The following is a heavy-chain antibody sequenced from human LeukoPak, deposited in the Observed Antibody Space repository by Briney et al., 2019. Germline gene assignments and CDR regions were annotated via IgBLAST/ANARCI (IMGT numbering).Heavy chain of an antibody. CDR3: TSYYYDDNH. V-gene: IGHV1-24*01. J-gene: IGHJ4*02. D-gene: IGHD3-22*01. CDR1: GYTLTELS. CDR2: FDPEDAKI. Sequence: GDSVKVSCKVSGYTLTELSVHWVRQAPGKGLEWMGGFDPEDAKIIYAQKFQGRVTMTEDTSTDTAYMELSSLKSEDTAVYYCTSYYYDDNHWGQGTLVTVSS.